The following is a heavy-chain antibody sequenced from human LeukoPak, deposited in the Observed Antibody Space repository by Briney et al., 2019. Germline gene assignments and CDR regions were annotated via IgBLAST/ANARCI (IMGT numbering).Heavy chain of an antibody. CDR1: GGSISSYY. Sequence: SETLSLTCTVSGGSISSYYWSWIRQPPGKGLEWIGYIYYSGSTNYNPFLKSRVTISVDTSKNQFSLKLSSVTAADTAVYYCARQYYYGMDVWGQGTTVTVSS. V-gene: IGHV4-59*01. J-gene: IGHJ6*02. CDR3: ARQYYYGMDV. CDR2: IYYSGST.